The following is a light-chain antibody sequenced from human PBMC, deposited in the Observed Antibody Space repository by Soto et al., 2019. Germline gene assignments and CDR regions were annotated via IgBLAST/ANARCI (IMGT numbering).Light chain of an antibody. CDR2: GDI. V-gene: IGLV1-40*01. CDR1: SSNIGAGYN. CDR3: QSYDSSLRGVL. J-gene: IGLJ2*01. Sequence: QSVLTQPPSVSGAPGQRVTISCTGSSSNIGAGYNVHWYQQLPGTAPKLLIYGDIDRPSGVPDRFSGSKSGTSASLAITGLQAEDEADYYCQSYDSSLRGVLFGGGTKRTVL.